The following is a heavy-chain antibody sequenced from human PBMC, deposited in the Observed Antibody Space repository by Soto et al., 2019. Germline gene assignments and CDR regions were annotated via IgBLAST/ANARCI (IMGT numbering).Heavy chain of an antibody. CDR3: ARAHYGDIVASDYCDY. Sequence: QLQLQESGSGLVKPSQTLSLTCAVSGGSISSGGYSWSWLRQPPGKGLEWIGYIYHSGSTYYNPSLKSRVTISVDTSQNQFSQKLSYVTAADTAVDYCARAHYGDIVASDYCDYWGQGTLVTVSS. J-gene: IGHJ4*02. CDR1: GGSISSGGYS. CDR2: IYHSGST. D-gene: IGHD5-12*01. V-gene: IGHV4-30-2*01.